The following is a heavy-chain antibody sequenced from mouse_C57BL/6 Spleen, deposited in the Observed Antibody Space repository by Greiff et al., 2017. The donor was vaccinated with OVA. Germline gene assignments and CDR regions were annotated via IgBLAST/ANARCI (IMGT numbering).Heavy chain of an antibody. CDR1: GFTFSDYG. J-gene: IGHJ1*03. V-gene: IGHV5-17*01. CDR3: ARRGYYYGSSYWYFDV. CDR2: ISSGSSTI. D-gene: IGHD1-1*01. Sequence: VQLQQSGGGLVKPGGSLKLSCAASGFTFSDYGMHWVRQAPEKGLEWVAYISSGSSTIYYADTVKGRFTISRDNAKNTLFLQMTSLRSEDTAMYYGARRGYYYGSSYWYFDVWGTGTTVTVSS.